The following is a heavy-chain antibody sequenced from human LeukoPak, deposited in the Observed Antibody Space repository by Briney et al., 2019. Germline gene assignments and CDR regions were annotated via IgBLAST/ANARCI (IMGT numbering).Heavy chain of an antibody. Sequence: GGSLRLSCAASGFTFSNYGMNWVRQAPGKGLEWVANTKEDGSEKNYVDSVKGRFTISRDNAKNSLFLQMNSLRAEDTAVFYCARGYTVGDWGQGTLVTVSS. J-gene: IGHJ4*02. CDR1: GFTFSNYG. CDR3: ARGYTVGD. D-gene: IGHD4-23*01. V-gene: IGHV3-7*04. CDR2: TKEDGSEK.